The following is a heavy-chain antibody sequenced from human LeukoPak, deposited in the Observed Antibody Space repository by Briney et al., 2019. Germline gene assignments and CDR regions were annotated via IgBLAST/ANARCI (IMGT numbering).Heavy chain of an antibody. CDR1: GFTFSSNA. J-gene: IGHJ4*02. CDR3: AREDSSGWNYFDY. CDR2: VSGSGDKT. Sequence: GGSLRLSCAASGFTFSSNAMSWVRQAPGKGLEWVSAVSGSGDKTYYADSVKGRFTISRDNSKNTLYLQMNILRAEDTAVYYCAREDSSGWNYFDYWGQGTLVTVSS. D-gene: IGHD6-19*01. V-gene: IGHV3-23*01.